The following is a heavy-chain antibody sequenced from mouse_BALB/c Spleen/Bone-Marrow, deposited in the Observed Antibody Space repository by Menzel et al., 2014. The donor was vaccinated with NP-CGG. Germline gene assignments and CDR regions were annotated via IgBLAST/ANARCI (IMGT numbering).Heavy chain of an antibody. CDR1: GFNIKDTY. Sequence: EVMLVESGAELVKPGASVKLSCTTSGFNIKDTYKHWVKRRPEQGLDWIGRIDPADDTTIYDPKFQDKATITTDTSSSMAYLQLSSLTSEDAAVYFCSRGTRYYFDYWGQGTTLTVSS. CDR3: SRGTRYYFDY. CDR2: IDPADDTT. J-gene: IGHJ2*01. V-gene: IGHV14-3*02. D-gene: IGHD1-1*01.